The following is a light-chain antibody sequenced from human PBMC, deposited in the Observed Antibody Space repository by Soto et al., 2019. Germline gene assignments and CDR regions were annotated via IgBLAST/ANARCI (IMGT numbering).Light chain of an antibody. V-gene: IGLV1-40*01. CDR1: NSDIGAGYD. Sequence: QPVLTQPPSVSGAPGQRVTISCTGSNSDIGAGYDVHWYQQLPGTAPKLLIYTNSNRPSGVPDRISGSKSATSASLAITGLQAEDEADYYCQSYDSSVNGWVFGGGTKLTVL. CDR2: TNS. CDR3: QSYDSSVNGWV. J-gene: IGLJ3*02.